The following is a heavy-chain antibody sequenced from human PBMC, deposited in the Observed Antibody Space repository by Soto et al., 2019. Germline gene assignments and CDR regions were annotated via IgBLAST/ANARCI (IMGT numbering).Heavy chain of an antibody. V-gene: IGHV4-39*01. CDR2: IYYSGST. CDR3: ARQVPGARYEHCTGATCYSGYVDL. CDR1: GDSISSNNYF. Sequence: QLHLQESGPGLVKPSETLSLTCTVSGDSISSNNYFWGWVRQPPGKGLEWIGSIYYSGSTFYNPSLMRRVTSCGDWSKLLFSLNLNCMSAADTAVYYCARQVPGARYEHCTGATCYSGYVDLWGGGTRVTVSS. D-gene: IGHD2-15*01. J-gene: IGHJ2*01.